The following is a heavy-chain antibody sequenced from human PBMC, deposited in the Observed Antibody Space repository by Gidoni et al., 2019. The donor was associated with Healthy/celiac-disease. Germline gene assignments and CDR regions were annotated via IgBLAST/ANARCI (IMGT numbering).Heavy chain of an antibody. CDR1: GFTFSSYG. V-gene: IGHV3-33*01. Sequence: QVQLVASGGGVVQPGRSLRLSCAASGFTFSSYGMHWVRQAPGKGLEWVAVIWYDGSNKYYADSVKGRFTISRDNSKNTLYLQMNSLRAEDTAVYYCARDGDCSSTSCLDYWGQGTLVTVSS. J-gene: IGHJ4*02. CDR2: IWYDGSNK. CDR3: ARDGDCSSTSCLDY. D-gene: IGHD2-2*01.